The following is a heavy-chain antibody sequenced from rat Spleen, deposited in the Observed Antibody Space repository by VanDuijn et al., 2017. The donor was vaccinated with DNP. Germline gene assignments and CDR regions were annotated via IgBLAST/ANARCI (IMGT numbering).Heavy chain of an antibody. V-gene: IGHV5-25*01. J-gene: IGHJ3*01. CDR1: GFTSSNYG. Sequence: EVQLVESGGGLVQPGRSMKLSCTASGFTSSNYGMAWVRQAPKKGLEWVAYISSDGGTTYSRDSVKGRFTISRDNAKSTLYLQMDSLRSEDTATYYCTIPQYDGTFYYGWFAYWGQGTLVTVSS. CDR3: TIPQYDGTFYYGWFAY. D-gene: IGHD1-12*02. CDR2: ISSDGGTT.